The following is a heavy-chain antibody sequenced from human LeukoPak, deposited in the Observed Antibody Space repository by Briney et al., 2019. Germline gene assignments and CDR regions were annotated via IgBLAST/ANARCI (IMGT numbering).Heavy chain of an antibody. J-gene: IGHJ4*02. CDR2: ISSSGSTI. V-gene: IGHV3-48*03. D-gene: IGHD3-22*01. CDR3: ERGSGYLSY. Sequence: GGSLRLSCAASGFTFSSFEIKWGRQAPGKGLEWISYISSSGSTIYYADSVKGRFSISRDNAKNSLYLQMNSLRAEDTAVYQCERGSGYLSYWGQGTLVTVSS. CDR1: GFTFSSFE.